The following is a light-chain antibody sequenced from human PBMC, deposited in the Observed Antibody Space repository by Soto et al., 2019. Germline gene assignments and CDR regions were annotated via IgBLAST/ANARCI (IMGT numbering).Light chain of an antibody. V-gene: IGKV4-1*01. J-gene: IGKJ2*01. CDR1: QSVLYSSNNKNH. CDR2: WAS. Sequence: DIVMTQSPDSLAVSLGERATINCKSSQSVLYSSNNKNHLAWYQARPGQPPKLLIYWASTRESGVPDRFSGSGSGTDFTLTITSLQAEDVAVYYCQQYESTPPSFGQGTKLEI. CDR3: QQYESTPPS.